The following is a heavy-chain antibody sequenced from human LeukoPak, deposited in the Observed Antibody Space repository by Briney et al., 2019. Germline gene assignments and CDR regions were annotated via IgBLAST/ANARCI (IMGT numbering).Heavy chain of an antibody. J-gene: IGHJ4*02. Sequence: SETLSLTCAVYGGSFSGYYWSWIRQPPGKGLEWIGEISHSGSTNYNPSLKSRVTISVDTSKNQFSLKLSSVTAADTAVYYCARSRGYSYGYFDYWGQGTLVTVSS. D-gene: IGHD5-18*01. CDR2: ISHSGST. V-gene: IGHV4-34*01. CDR1: GGSFSGYY. CDR3: ARSRGYSYGYFDY.